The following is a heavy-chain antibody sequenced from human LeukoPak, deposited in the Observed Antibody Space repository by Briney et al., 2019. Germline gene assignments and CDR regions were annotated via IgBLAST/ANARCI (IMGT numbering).Heavy chain of an antibody. CDR2: IYYSGST. D-gene: IGHD4-23*01. J-gene: IGHJ6*02. CDR3: AREMGVVTAHGIDV. CDR1: GVSISSISSNTDH. V-gene: IGHV4-39*02. Sequence: SESPSLTCIVSGVSISSISSNTDHWRWIRQPPGKGLEWIGSIYYSGSTYYNPSLKRRVTISVDTSKKHFSLKLSAVTAADTALYYCAREMGVVTAHGIDVWGQGTTVTVSS.